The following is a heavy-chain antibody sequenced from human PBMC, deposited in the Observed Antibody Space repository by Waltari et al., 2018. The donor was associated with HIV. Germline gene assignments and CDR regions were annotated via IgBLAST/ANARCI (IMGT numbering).Heavy chain of an antibody. D-gene: IGHD3-10*01. CDR3: ARYGSGHRHFGY. Sequence: QVQLQESGPGLLKPSETLSLTCSVSGDSMTSYYWAWIRQPPGKGLGWIGYIYSSGSASYSPSLQRRLTISVDTSKNQFSLKLSSVTAADTAVYYCARYGSGHRHFGYWGQGTLVIVSS. V-gene: IGHV4-59*01. CDR2: IYSSGSA. J-gene: IGHJ4*02. CDR1: GDSMTSYY.